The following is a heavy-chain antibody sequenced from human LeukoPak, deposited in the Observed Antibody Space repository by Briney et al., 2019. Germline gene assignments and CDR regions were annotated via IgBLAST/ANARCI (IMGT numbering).Heavy chain of an antibody. CDR3: ASIAVADPQDY. D-gene: IGHD6-19*01. V-gene: IGHV4-59*12. J-gene: IGHJ4*02. CDR2: IYHSGST. CDR1: GGSISSYY. Sequence: SETLSLTCTVSGGSISSYYWGWIRQPPGKGLEWIGEIYHSGSTNYNPPLKSRVTISVDKSKNQFSLKLSSVTAADTAVYYCASIAVADPQDYWGQGTLVTVSS.